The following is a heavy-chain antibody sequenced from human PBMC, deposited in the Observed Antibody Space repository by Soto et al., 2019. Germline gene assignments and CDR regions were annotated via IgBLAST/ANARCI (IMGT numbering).Heavy chain of an antibody. CDR3: AKNCDGSGSYCYFDY. D-gene: IGHD3-10*01. J-gene: IGHJ4*02. CDR2: ISGSGGST. V-gene: IGHV3-23*01. Sequence: EVRLLESGGGLVQPGGSLRHSCAASGFTFSNYAMSWVRQAPGKGLEWVSAISGSGGSTYYADSVKGRFTISRDNSKNTLYLQMNSLRAEDTAVYYCAKNCDGSGSYCYFDYWGQGTLVTVSS. CDR1: GFTFSNYA.